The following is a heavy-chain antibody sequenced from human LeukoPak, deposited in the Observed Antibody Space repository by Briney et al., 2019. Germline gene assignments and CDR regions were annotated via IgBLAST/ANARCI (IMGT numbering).Heavy chain of an antibody. Sequence: PSQTLSLTCTVSGGSITSGGHYWSWVRQHPGKGLEWIGYIYYGGTTYYNPSLKSRVTISVGTSKNQFSLKLNSVTAADTAVYYCARASRLGELSLGYWGQGTLVTVSS. CDR2: IYYGGTT. D-gene: IGHD3-16*02. CDR1: GGSITSGGHY. V-gene: IGHV4-31*03. J-gene: IGHJ4*02. CDR3: ARASRLGELSLGY.